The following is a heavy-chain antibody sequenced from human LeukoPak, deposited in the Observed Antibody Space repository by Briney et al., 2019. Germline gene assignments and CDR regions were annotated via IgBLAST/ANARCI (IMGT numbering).Heavy chain of an antibody. Sequence: PGGSLRLSCAASGFTFSSYWMSWVRQAPGKGLEWVANIKQDGSEKYYVDSVKGRFTISRDNAKNSLYLQMNSLRAEDTAVYYCARDAGSMYNWNYGGHLFDYWGQGTLVTVSS. CDR3: ARDAGSMYNWNYGGHLFDY. V-gene: IGHV3-7*01. D-gene: IGHD1-7*01. CDR1: GFTFSSYW. J-gene: IGHJ4*02. CDR2: IKQDGSEK.